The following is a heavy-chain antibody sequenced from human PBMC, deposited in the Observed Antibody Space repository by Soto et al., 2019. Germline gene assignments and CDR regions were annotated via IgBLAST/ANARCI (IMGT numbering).Heavy chain of an antibody. J-gene: IGHJ4*02. V-gene: IGHV4-39*01. CDR3: ARTYRSSWSSWALFDL. CDR2: IYYGGST. Sequence: SSETPSLTCSVSGGSISSSGHFWGWVRPPPGKGLEWIGSIYYGGSTYHNPSLKSRVTISVDTSKNQFSLKSKSVTAADTAVYYCARTYRSSWSSWALFDLWGQGTLVTVSS. D-gene: IGHD6-13*01. CDR1: GGSISSSGHF.